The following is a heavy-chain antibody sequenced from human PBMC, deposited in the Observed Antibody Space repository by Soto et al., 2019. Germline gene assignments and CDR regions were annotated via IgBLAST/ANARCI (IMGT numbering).Heavy chain of an antibody. Sequence: ASVKVSCKASGYTFTSYDINWVRQATGQGLEWMGWMNPNSGNTGYAQKFQGRVTMTRNTSISTAYMELSSLKASDTAMYYCARHTEGATTPFDYWGQGTLVTVSS. D-gene: IGHD1-26*01. V-gene: IGHV1-8*01. CDR3: ARHTEGATTPFDY. J-gene: IGHJ4*02. CDR2: MNPNSGNT. CDR1: GYTFTSYD.